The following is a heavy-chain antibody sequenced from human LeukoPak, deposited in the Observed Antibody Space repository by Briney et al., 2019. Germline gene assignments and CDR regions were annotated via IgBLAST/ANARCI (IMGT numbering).Heavy chain of an antibody. CDR1: GFTFGDYA. V-gene: IGHV3-49*04. CDR3: TRQEQWLVRVHFQH. D-gene: IGHD6-19*01. Sequence: QPGRSLRLSCTASGFTFGDYAMSWVRQAPGKGLEWVGFIRSKAYGGTTEYAASVKGRFTISRDDSKSIAYLQMNSLKTEDTAVYYCTRQEQWLVRVHFQHWGQGTLVTVSS. J-gene: IGHJ1*01. CDR2: IRSKAYGGTT.